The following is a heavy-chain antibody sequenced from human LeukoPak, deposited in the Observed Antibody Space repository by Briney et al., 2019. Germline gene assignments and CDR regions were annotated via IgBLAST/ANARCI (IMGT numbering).Heavy chain of an antibody. CDR1: GFTFSDYY. D-gene: IGHD3-16*01. Sequence: PGGSLRLSCAASGFTFSDYYMSWIRQAPGKGLEWVSYISSSGSTIYYADSVKGRFTISRDNAKNSLYLQMHSLRAEDTAIYYCVRDLYARLRLGEPPGYWGQGTLVTVSS. J-gene: IGHJ4*02. V-gene: IGHV3-11*04. CDR3: VRDLYARLRLGEPPGY. CDR2: ISSSGSTI.